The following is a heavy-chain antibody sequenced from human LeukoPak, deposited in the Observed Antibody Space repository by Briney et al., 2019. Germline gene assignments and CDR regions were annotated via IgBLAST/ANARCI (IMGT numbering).Heavy chain of an antibody. V-gene: IGHV1-2*02. Sequence: GASVKVSCKASGHTFTGYYMHWVRQAPGQGLEWMGWINPNSGGTNYAQKFQGRVTMTRDTSISTAYMELSRLRSEDTAVYYCATGGHVRVYDSSAYYGHYWGQGTLVTVSS. CDR3: ATGGHVRVYDSSAYYGHY. D-gene: IGHD3-22*01. J-gene: IGHJ4*02. CDR1: GHTFTGYY. CDR2: INPNSGGT.